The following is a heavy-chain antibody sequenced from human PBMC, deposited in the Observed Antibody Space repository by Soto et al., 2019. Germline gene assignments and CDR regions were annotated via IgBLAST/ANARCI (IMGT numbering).Heavy chain of an antibody. CDR1: GFTFDEYG. V-gene: IGHV3-9*01. CDR2: ISWNSGTI. CDR3: AKSTGGTANGMDV. J-gene: IGHJ6*02. D-gene: IGHD2-8*02. Sequence: EVQLVESGGGLVQPGRSLRLSCGACGFTFDEYGMHWVRQAPGKGLEWVSGISWNSGTIGYADSVKGRFTISRDNAKNSLYLQMSSLRAEDTALYYCAKSTGGTANGMDVWGQGTTVTVSS.